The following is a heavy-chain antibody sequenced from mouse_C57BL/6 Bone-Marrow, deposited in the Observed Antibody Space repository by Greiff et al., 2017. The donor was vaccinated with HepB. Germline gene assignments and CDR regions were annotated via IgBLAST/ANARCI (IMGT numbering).Heavy chain of an antibody. CDR3: TTRVVAH. V-gene: IGHV14-4*01. D-gene: IGHD1-1*01. CDR2: IDPENGDT. CDR1: GFNIKDDY. J-gene: IGHJ2*01. Sequence: EVQLQQSGAELVRPGASVKLSCTASGFNIKDDYMHWVKQRPEQGLEWIGWIDPENGDTEYASKFQGKATITADTSANTAYLQLSSLTSEDTAVYYCTTRVVAHWGQGTTLTVSS.